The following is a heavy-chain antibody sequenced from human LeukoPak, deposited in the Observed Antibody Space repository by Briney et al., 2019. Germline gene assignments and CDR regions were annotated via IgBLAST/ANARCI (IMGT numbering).Heavy chain of an antibody. V-gene: IGHV1-69*05. CDR2: IIPIFGTA. Sequence: SVKVSCKASGYTFTGYYMHWVRQAPGQGLEWMGGIIPIFGTANYAQKFQGRVTITTDESTSTAYMELSSLRSEDTAVYYCARGPLWSGYYTGEYFQHWGQGTLVTVSS. J-gene: IGHJ1*01. D-gene: IGHD3-3*01. CDR3: ARGPLWSGYYTGEYFQH. CDR1: GYTFTGYY.